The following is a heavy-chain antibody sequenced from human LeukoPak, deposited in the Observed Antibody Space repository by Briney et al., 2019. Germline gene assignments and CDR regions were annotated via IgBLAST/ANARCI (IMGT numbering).Heavy chain of an antibody. D-gene: IGHD2-21*01. V-gene: IGHV4-61*02. J-gene: IGHJ4*02. CDR3: ARGVVIAPQTFDY. Sequence: SETLSLTCTVSGGSISSGSYYWSWIRQPAGKGLEWIGRIYTSGSTNYNPSLKSRVTISVDTSKNQFSLKLSSVTAADTAVYYCARGVVIAPQTFDYWGQGTLVTVSS. CDR2: IYTSGST. CDR1: GGSISSGSYY.